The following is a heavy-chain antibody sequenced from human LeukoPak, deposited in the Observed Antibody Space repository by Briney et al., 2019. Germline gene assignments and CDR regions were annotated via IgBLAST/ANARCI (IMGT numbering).Heavy chain of an antibody. CDR2: ISNDGSNQ. D-gene: IGHD3-10*01. V-gene: IGHV3-30-3*01. CDR1: GFTFSSYS. CDR3: ARGPSYGAFDI. J-gene: IGHJ3*02. Sequence: GRSLRLSCAASGFTFSSYSIHWVRQAPGKGLEWVAFISNDGSNQYYADSVKGGFTISRDNSKNTLYLQMNSLRAEDTAVYYCARGPSYGAFDIWGQGTMVTVSS.